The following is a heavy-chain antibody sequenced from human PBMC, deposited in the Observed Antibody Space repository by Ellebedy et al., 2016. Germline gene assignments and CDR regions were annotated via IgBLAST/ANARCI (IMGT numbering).Heavy chain of an antibody. CDR1: GFTFSSYA. Sequence: GESLKISXAASGFTFSSYAMSWVRQAPGKGLEWVSAISGSGGSTYYADSVKGRFTISRDDSKNTAYLQMNSLKTEDTAVYYCTRYSSSSDETFDYWGQGTLVTVSS. CDR3: TRYSSSSDETFDY. J-gene: IGHJ4*02. CDR2: ISGSGGST. D-gene: IGHD6-6*01. V-gene: IGHV3-23*01.